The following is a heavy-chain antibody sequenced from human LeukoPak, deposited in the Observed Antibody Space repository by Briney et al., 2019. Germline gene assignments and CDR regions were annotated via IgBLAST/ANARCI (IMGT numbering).Heavy chain of an antibody. J-gene: IGHJ5*02. CDR3: ARDRGPYVLLWFGELNWFDP. CDR1: GFTFSSYG. V-gene: IGHV3-33*01. CDR2: IWYDGSNK. D-gene: IGHD3-10*01. Sequence: PGGSLRLSCAASGFTFSSYGMHWVRQAPGKGLEWVAVIWYDGSNKYYADSVKGRFTISRDNSKNTLYLQMNGLRAEDTAVYYCARDRGPYVLLWFGELNWFDPWGQGTLVTVSS.